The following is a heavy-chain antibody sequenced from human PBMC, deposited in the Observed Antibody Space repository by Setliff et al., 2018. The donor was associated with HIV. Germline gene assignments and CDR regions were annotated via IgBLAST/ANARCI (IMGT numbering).Heavy chain of an antibody. CDR1: GYSFTNHY. CDR3: ARVVVRGVTFIAEYFQH. V-gene: IGHV1-46*01. J-gene: IGHJ1*01. Sequence: ASVKVSCKPSGYSFTNHYMHWVRQAPGQGLEWMGVINPTGGNTNYAQKLQGRVTMTTDTSTSTAYTELRSLRSDDTAVYYWARVVVRGVTFIAEYFQHWGQGTLVTVSS. D-gene: IGHD3-10*01. CDR2: INPTGGNT.